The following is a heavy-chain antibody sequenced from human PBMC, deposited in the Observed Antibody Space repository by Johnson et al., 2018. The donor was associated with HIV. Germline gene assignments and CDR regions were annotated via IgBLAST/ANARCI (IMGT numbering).Heavy chain of an antibody. V-gene: IGHV3-30-3*01. D-gene: IGHD3-22*01. CDR2: ISYDGSNK. CDR1: GFTFSSYA. Sequence: VESGGGVVQPGRSLRLSCAASGFTFSSYAMHWVRQAPGKGLEWVAVISYDGSNKYYADSVKGRFTISRDNSKNTLYLQMNSLRAEDTAVYYCARERNMIVVDDDAFDIWGQGTMVTVSS. CDR3: ARERNMIVVDDDAFDI. J-gene: IGHJ3*02.